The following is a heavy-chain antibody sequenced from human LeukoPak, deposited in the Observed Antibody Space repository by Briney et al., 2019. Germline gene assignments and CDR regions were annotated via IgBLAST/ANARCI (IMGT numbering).Heavy chain of an antibody. CDR3: ATDASSGYYAKVDY. Sequence: GGSLRLSCAASGFTFSSYALTWVRQAPGKGVEWVSSINNGGDSTFYADSVKGRFTISRDNSKNTVDLQMNSLRAEDTGVYYCATDASSGYYAKVDYWGQGTLVTVSS. CDR1: GFTFSSYA. V-gene: IGHV3-23*01. D-gene: IGHD3-22*01. J-gene: IGHJ4*02. CDR2: INNGGDST.